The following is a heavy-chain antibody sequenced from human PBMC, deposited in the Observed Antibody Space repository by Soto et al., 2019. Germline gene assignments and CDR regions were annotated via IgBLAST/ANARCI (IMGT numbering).Heavy chain of an antibody. Sequence: QVQLVESGGGVVQPGRSLRLSCAASGFTFSSYGMHWVRQAPGKGLEWVAVISYDGSNKYYADSVKGRFTISRDNSKNTLYLKMNSRRAEDTAVYYWAKVFGGGGEGVWGKGTTVTVSS. V-gene: IGHV3-30*18. J-gene: IGHJ6*04. D-gene: IGHD3-10*01. CDR1: GFTFSSYG. CDR2: ISYDGSNK. CDR3: AKVFGGGGEGV.